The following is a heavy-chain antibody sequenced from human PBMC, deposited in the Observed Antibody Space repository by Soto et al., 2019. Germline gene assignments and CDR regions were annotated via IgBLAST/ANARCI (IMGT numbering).Heavy chain of an antibody. CDR2: IYWNDDR. D-gene: IGHD2-21*01. CDR3: IYRRASWDYHGLDV. CDR1: GFSLTTGGVG. V-gene: IGHV2-5*01. Sequence: SGLTLVKPTQTLTLTCTFSGFSLTTGGVGVGWIRQPPGRSLEWLAVIYWNDDRRRSPPLENRLTITKDTSKNQVVLTMTNMDPVATATYYCIYRRASWDYHGLDVWGQGTPVTVSS. J-gene: IGHJ6*02.